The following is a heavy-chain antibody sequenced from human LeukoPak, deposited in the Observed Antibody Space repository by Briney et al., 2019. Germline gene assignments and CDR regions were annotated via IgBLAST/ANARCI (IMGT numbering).Heavy chain of an antibody. CDR2: IYYSGST. D-gene: IGHD1-26*01. Sequence: SETLSLTCTVSGGSISSGGYYWSWIRQHPGKGLEWIGYIYYSGSTYYNPSLKSRVTISVDRSKSQFSLKLSSVTATDTAVYYCAREISGSYPGVYYYGLDVWGQGTTVTVSS. J-gene: IGHJ6*02. CDR1: GGSISSGGYY. CDR3: AREISGSYPGVYYYGLDV. V-gene: IGHV4-31*03.